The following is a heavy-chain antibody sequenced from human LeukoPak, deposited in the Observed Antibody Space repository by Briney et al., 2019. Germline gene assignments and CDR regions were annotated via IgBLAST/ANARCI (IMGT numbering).Heavy chain of an antibody. CDR1: GFTVSSNY. V-gene: IGHV3-53*01. Sequence: GGSLRLSCAASGFTVSSNYMSWVRQAPGKGLEWVSVIYSGGSTYYADSVKGRFTISRDNSKNTLYLQMNSLRAEDTAVYYCARRFGEWELLNWFDPWGQGTLVTVSS. CDR2: IYSGGST. D-gene: IGHD1-26*01. CDR3: ARRFGEWELLNWFDP. J-gene: IGHJ5*02.